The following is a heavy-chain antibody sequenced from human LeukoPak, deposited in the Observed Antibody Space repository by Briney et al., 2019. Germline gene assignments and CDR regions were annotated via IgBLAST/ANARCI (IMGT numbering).Heavy chain of an antibody. D-gene: IGHD2-2*02. Sequence: ASVKVSCKASGYTFTSYYMHWVRQAPGQGLEWMGIINPSGGSTSYAQKFQGRVTMTRDTSTSTVYMELSSLRSEDTAVYYCARDSDCSSTSCYKRQGGMDVWGQGTTATVSS. J-gene: IGHJ6*02. V-gene: IGHV1-46*01. CDR1: GYTFTSYY. CDR2: INPSGGST. CDR3: ARDSDCSSTSCYKRQGGMDV.